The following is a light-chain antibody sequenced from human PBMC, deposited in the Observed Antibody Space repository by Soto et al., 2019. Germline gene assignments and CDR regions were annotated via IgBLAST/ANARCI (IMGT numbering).Light chain of an antibody. Sequence: EIVLTQSPGTLSLSPGERATLSCRASQSVSSSYLAWHQQKPGQAPRLLIYGASSRATGIPDRFSGSGSGTDFTLTISRLEPEDFAVYYCQQYGSSPRTFGQGTNVELK. CDR3: QQYGSSPRT. CDR2: GAS. CDR1: QSVSSSY. V-gene: IGKV3-20*01. J-gene: IGKJ1*01.